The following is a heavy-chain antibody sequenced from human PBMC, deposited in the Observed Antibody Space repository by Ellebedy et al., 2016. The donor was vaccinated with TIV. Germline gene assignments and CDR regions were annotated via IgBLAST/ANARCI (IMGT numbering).Heavy chain of an antibody. CDR2: MKYDEIET. D-gene: IGHD2-2*01. V-gene: IGHV3-7*04. CDR3: VRDTVAVPDGNTFDF. Sequence: GESLKISCAASGFTFSRFWTGWIRQAPGKGLEWVAHMKYDEIETYYANSIKGRFTISRDNARNSLYLQMKCLRVDDSAMYYCVRDTVAVPDGNTFDFWGQGTMVSVST. J-gene: IGHJ3*01. CDR1: GFTFSRFW.